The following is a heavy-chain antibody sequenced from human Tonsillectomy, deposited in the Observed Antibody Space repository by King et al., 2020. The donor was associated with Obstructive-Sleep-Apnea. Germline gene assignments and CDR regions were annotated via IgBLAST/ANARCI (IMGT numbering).Heavy chain of an antibody. Sequence: QLVQPGGGLVQPGGSLRLSCAASGFTFRSYSMNWVRQAPGKGLEWVSYISSSSMTIYYADSGKGRFTISRDNAKNSLYLQMNSLRAEDTAVYYCARMVGATTGDYWGQGTLVTVSS. J-gene: IGHJ4*02. V-gene: IGHV3-48*04. CDR1: GFTFRSYS. D-gene: IGHD1-26*01. CDR3: ARMVGATTGDY. CDR2: ISSSSMTI.